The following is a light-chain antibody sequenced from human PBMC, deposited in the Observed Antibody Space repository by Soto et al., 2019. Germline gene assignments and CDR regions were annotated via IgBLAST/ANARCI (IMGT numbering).Light chain of an antibody. CDR2: EVS. Sequence: QSVLTQPPSASGSPGQSVTISCTGTSSDVGGYNYVSWYQQHPGKAPKLMIYEVSKRPSGVPDRFSGSKSGNTASLTGSGLQAEEEADYYCISYAGSNVVFGGGTMRT. CDR1: SSDVGGYNY. V-gene: IGLV2-8*01. CDR3: ISYAGSNVV. J-gene: IGLJ2*01.